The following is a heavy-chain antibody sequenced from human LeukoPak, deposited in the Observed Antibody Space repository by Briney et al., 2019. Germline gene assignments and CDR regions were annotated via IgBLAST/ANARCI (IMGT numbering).Heavy chain of an antibody. J-gene: IGHJ6*03. Sequence: SETLSLTCAVYGGSFSGYYWSWIRQPPGKGLEWIGEINHSGSTNYNPSLKSRVTISVDTSKNQFSLRLSSVTAADTAVYYCARADYYYYYMDVWGKGTTVTVSS. CDR3: ARADYYYYYMDV. CDR1: GGSFSGYY. CDR2: INHSGST. V-gene: IGHV4-34*01.